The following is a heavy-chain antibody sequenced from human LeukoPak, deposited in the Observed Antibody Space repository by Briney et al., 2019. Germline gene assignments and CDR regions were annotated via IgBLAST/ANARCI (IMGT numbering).Heavy chain of an antibody. CDR2: ISWNSGSI. Sequence: PGGSLRLSCAASGFTVSSNYMSWVRQAPGKGLEWVSGISWNSGSIGYADSVKGRFTISRDNAKNSLYLQMSSLRAEDMALYYCAKSGAPFIVGATSPFDYWGQGTLVTVSS. CDR1: GFTVSSNY. J-gene: IGHJ4*02. D-gene: IGHD1-26*01. V-gene: IGHV3-9*03. CDR3: AKSGAPFIVGATSPFDY.